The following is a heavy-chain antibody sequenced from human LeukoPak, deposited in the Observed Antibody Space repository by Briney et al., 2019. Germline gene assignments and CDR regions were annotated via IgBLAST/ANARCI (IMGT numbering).Heavy chain of an antibody. D-gene: IGHD3-22*01. CDR3: AVYYYDSSGYSYYYYYMDV. CDR1: GGSISSSSYY. CDR2: IYYSGST. J-gene: IGHJ6*03. Sequence: SETLSLXCTVSGGSISSSSYYWGWIRQPPEKGLEWIGSIYYSGSTYYNPSLKSRVTISVDTSKSQFSLKLSSVTAADTAVYYCAVYYYDSSGYSYYYYYMDVWGKGTTVTVSS. V-gene: IGHV4-39*01.